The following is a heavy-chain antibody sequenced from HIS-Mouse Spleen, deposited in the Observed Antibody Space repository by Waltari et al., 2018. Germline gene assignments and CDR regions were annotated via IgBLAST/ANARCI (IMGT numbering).Heavy chain of an antibody. Sequence: QLQLQESGPGLVKPSETLSLTCTVSGGSISSSSYYWGWIRQPPGKGLEWIGSIYYRGSTADNPSLKSPDTESVDTSKDQFSLKLSSVTAADTAVYYCAREIPYSSSWYDWYFDLWGRGTLVTVSS. CDR1: GGSISSSSYY. J-gene: IGHJ2*01. CDR2: IYYRGST. CDR3: AREIPYSSSWYDWYFDL. V-gene: IGHV4-39*07. D-gene: IGHD6-13*01.